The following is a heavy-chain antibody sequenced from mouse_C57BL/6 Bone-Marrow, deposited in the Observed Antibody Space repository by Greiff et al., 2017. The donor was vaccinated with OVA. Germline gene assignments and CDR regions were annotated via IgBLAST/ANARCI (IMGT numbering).Heavy chain of an antibody. CDR3: ARDSIPYPFDV. J-gene: IGHJ1*03. V-gene: IGHV7-1*01. CDR2: SRNKANDYTT. CDR1: GFTFSDFY. Sequence: EVKLMESGGGLVQSGRSLRLSCATSGFTFSDFYMEWVRQAPGKGLEWIAASRNKANDYTTEYSASVKGRFIVSRDTSQSILYLQMNALRAEDTAIYYCARDSIPYPFDVWGTGTTVTVSS.